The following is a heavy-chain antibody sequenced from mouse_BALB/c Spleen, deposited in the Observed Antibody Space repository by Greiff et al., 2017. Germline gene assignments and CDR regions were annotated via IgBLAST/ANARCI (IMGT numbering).Heavy chain of an antibody. Sequence: DLVKPGASVKLSCKASGYTFTSYWINWIKQRPGQGLEWIGRIAPGSGSTYYNEMFKGKATLTVDTSSSTAYIQLSSLSSEDSAVYFCARYGYYGYYAMDYWGQGTSVTVSS. CDR1: GYTFTSYW. J-gene: IGHJ4*01. CDR3: ARYGYYGYYAMDY. CDR2: IAPGSGST. D-gene: IGHD2-3*01. V-gene: IGHV1S41*01.